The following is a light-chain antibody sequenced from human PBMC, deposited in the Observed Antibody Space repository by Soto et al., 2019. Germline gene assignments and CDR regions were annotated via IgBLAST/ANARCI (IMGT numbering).Light chain of an antibody. CDR1: LFIANH. V-gene: IGKV3-15*01. CDR2: AAS. Sequence: EIVVTQSPATLSVSPGERVTFCCRASLFIANHLAWYQHKPGQSPRLLIHAASTGAPGVPARFSGSWSGAEFTLTINSLQSEDSAIYYCQQYYRWPVTFGGGTKVDIK. J-gene: IGKJ4*01. CDR3: QQYYRWPVT.